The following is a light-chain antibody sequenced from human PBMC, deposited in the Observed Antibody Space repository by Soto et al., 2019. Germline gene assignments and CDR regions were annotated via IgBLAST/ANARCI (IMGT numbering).Light chain of an antibody. CDR2: KAS. Sequence: DIQMTQSPSTLSASVGDRVTITCRASQSSSSWLAWYQQAPGKPPKLLIYKASSLESGVPSRFSGSGSGTEFTLTISSLQPDDFATYYCQHYTSYPLTFGGGTHVEIK. CDR1: QSSSSW. CDR3: QHYTSYPLT. V-gene: IGKV1-5*03. J-gene: IGKJ4*01.